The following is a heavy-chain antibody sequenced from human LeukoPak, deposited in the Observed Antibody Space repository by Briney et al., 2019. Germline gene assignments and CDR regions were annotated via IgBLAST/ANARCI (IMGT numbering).Heavy chain of an antibody. J-gene: IGHJ3*02. D-gene: IGHD2-15*01. CDR3: ARVHGCSGGSCRSSFAFDI. CDR1: GGSISSSSRY. Sequence: SSETLSLTCTVSGGSISSSSRYWGWIRQPPGKGLEWIGSIYYSGSTYHNPSLKSRVTISVDTSKNQFSLKLTSVTAADTAVYYCARVHGCSGGSCRSSFAFDIWGQGTMVTVSS. V-gene: IGHV4-39*07. CDR2: IYYSGST.